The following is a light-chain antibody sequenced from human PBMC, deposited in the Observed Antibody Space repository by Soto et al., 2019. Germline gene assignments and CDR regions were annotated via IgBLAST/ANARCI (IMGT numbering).Light chain of an antibody. CDR1: QSVSTN. V-gene: IGKV3-15*01. J-gene: IGKJ2*01. Sequence: EIVMTQSPDTLSVSPGERATLSCRASQSVSTNLAWYQQKPGQAPRLLIYGASTRATCIPARLSGSGSGTDFTLTISSLQSEDFAVYHCQQYNNWPYTFGQGTKLEIK. CDR2: GAS. CDR3: QQYNNWPYT.